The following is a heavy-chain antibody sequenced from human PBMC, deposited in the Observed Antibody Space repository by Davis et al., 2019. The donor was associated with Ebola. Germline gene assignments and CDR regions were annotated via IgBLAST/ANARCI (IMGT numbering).Heavy chain of an antibody. D-gene: IGHD1-1*01. CDR1: GGSFSGYY. Sequence: LETLSLTCAVYGGSFSGYYWRWIRQAPGKGLEWIGEINHSGSTNYNPSLKSRVTISVDTSKNQFSLKLSSVTAADTAVYYCARGYNGWFDPWGQGTLVTVSS. J-gene: IGHJ5*02. V-gene: IGHV4-34*01. CDR3: ARGYNGWFDP. CDR2: INHSGST.